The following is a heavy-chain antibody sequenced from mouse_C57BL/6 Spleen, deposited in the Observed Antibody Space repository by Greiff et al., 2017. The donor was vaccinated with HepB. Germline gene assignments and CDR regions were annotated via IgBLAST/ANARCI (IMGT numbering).Heavy chain of an antibody. CDR3: ARWNYGSSSFDY. Sequence: QVQLQQSGAELVRPGTSVKVSCKASGYAFTNYLIEWVKQRPGQGLEWIGVINPGSGGTNYNEKFKGKATLTADKSSSTAYMQLSSLTSEDSAVDFCARWNYGSSSFDYWGQGTTLTVSS. J-gene: IGHJ2*01. V-gene: IGHV1-54*01. CDR2: INPGSGGT. D-gene: IGHD1-1*01. CDR1: GYAFTNYL.